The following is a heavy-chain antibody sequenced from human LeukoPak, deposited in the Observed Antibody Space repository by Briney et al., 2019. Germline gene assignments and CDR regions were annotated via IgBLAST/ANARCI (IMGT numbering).Heavy chain of an antibody. CDR2: IRYDGSNK. V-gene: IGHV3-30*02. CDR1: GFTFSSYG. J-gene: IGHJ4*02. Sequence: GGSLRLSCAASGFTFSSYGMHWVRQAPGKGLEWVAFIRYDGSNKYYADSVKGRFTISRDNSKNTLYLQMNSLRAEDTAVYYCAKPKGYGDCGGFDYWGQGTLVTVSS. CDR3: AKPKGYGDCGGFDY. D-gene: IGHD4-17*01.